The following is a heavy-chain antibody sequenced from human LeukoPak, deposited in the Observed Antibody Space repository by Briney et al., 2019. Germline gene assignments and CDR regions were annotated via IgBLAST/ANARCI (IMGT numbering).Heavy chain of an antibody. CDR3: AKRTGTPYNWFDP. D-gene: IGHD1-7*01. Sequence: PGGSLRLSCAASGFTFSSYEMNWVRQAPGKGLEWVAVISYDGSNKYYADSVKGRFTISRDNSKNTLYLQMNSLRAEDTAVYYCAKRTGTPYNWFDPWGQGTLVTVSS. V-gene: IGHV3-30*18. CDR1: GFTFSSYE. CDR2: ISYDGSNK. J-gene: IGHJ5*02.